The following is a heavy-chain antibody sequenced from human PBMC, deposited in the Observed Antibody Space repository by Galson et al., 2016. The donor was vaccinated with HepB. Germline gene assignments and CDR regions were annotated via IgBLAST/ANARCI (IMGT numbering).Heavy chain of an antibody. D-gene: IGHD2-21*01. CDR3: VAEEFVHCGGGCSF. V-gene: IGHV3-48*03. CDR2: ISSSGETK. Sequence: SLRLSCAASGFTVGSYYMNWVRQPPGKGLECISYISSSGETKYYADSVKGRFSISRDNAKNSLFLQMNSLRDEDTATYYCVAEEFVHCGGGCSFWGPGTLVTVSS. J-gene: IGHJ4*02. CDR1: GFTVGSYY.